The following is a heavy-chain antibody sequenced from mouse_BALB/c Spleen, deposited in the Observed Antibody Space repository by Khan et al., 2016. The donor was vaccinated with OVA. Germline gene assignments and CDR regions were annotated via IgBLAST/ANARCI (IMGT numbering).Heavy chain of an antibody. J-gene: IGHJ3*01. CDR3: ARSTYRYAFVY. D-gene: IGHD2-12*01. CDR2: IIYTGYT. CDR1: GDSITSGY. Sequence: EVQLQESGPSLVKPSQTLSLTCSVTGDSITSGYWNWIRKFPGNKLEYMGYIIYTGYTYYNPPLKSRIPITSHTSKNQYYLQSSSVTDEDTATYYCARSTYRYAFVYWGQGTLVTVSA. V-gene: IGHV3-8*02.